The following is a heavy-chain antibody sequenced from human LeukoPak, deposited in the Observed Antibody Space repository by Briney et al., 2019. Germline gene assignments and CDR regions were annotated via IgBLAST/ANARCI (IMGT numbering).Heavy chain of an antibody. Sequence: ASVKVSCKASGYTFTSYAMHWVRQAPGQRLEWMGWINAGNGNTKYSQKFQGRVTITRDTSASTAYMELSSLRSEDTAVYYCASRNCSGGSCYSGLDYWGQGTLVTVSS. D-gene: IGHD2-15*01. CDR1: GYTFTSYA. V-gene: IGHV1-3*01. CDR3: ASRNCSGGSCYSGLDY. J-gene: IGHJ4*02. CDR2: INAGNGNT.